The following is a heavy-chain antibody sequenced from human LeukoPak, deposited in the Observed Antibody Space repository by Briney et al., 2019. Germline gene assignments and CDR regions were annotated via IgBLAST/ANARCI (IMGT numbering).Heavy chain of an antibody. CDR1: GGTFSSYA. CDR3: ARDRYYYDSSGLGFYY. V-gene: IGHV1-69*05. CDR2: IIPIFGTA. D-gene: IGHD3-22*01. J-gene: IGHJ4*02. Sequence: SVKVSCKASGGTFSSYAISWVRQAPGQGLEWMVRIIPIFGTANYAQKFQGRVTITTDESTSTAYMELSSLRSEDTAVYYCARDRYYYDSSGLGFYYWGQGTLVTVSS.